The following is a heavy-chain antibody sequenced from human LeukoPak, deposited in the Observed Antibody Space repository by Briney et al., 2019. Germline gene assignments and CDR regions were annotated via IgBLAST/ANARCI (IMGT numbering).Heavy chain of an antibody. CDR1: GDSVSSNSAP. D-gene: IGHD3-3*01. J-gene: IGHJ4*02. V-gene: IGHV6-1*01. CDR3: ARVRSGYFDY. CDR2: TYYRSKWYN. Sequence: SQTLSLTFAISGDSVSSNSAPWNWIRQSPSRGVEGLGRTYYRSKWYNDYAVSVKSRITINRDTSKNQFSLQLNSVTPEDTAVYYCARVRSGYFDYWGQGTLVTVSS.